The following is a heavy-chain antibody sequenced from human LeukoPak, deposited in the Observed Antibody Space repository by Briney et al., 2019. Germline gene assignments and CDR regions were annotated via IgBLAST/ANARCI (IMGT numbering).Heavy chain of an antibody. CDR1: GGSISSSSYY. J-gene: IGHJ6*02. V-gene: IGHV4-39*07. CDR2: IYYSGST. Sequence: SETLSLTCTVSGGSISSSSYYWGWIRQPPGKGLEWIGSIYYSGSTYYNPSLKSRVTMSVDRSKNHFSLKLSSVTAADTAVYYCARVAKGHYGMDVWGQGTTVTVSS. CDR3: ARVAKGHYGMDV.